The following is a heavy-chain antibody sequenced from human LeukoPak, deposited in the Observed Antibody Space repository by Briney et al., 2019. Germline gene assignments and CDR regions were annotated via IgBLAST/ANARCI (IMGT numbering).Heavy chain of an antibody. V-gene: IGHV1-2*06. D-gene: IGHD2-8*01. J-gene: IGHJ4*02. Sequence: ASVTDSCTASGYTFTGYYMHWVRQAPGQGLEWMGRINPNSGGTNYAQKFQGRVTMTRDTSISTAYMELSRLRSDDTAVYYCARGYCTNGVCYLVFDYWGQGTLVTVSS. CDR1: GYTFTGYY. CDR2: INPNSGGT. CDR3: ARGYCTNGVCYLVFDY.